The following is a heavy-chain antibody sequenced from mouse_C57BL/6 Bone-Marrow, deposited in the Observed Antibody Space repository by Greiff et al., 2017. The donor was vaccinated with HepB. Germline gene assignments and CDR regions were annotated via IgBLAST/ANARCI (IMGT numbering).Heavy chain of an antibody. CDR3: ARSGGYYAMDY. Sequence: QVQLQQPGAELVKPGASVKLSCKASGYTFTSYWMHWVKQRPGQGLEWIGMIHPNSGSTNYNEKFKSKATLTVDKSSSTGYMQLSSLTSEDSAVYYCARSGGYYAMDYWGQGTSVTVSS. D-gene: IGHD3-1*01. CDR2: IHPNSGST. V-gene: IGHV1-64*01. J-gene: IGHJ4*01. CDR1: GYTFTSYW.